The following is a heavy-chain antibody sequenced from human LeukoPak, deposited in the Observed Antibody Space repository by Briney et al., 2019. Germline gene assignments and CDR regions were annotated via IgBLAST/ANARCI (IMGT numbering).Heavy chain of an antibody. V-gene: IGHV3-30*18. Sequence: PGGSLRLSCAASGFTFSSYGMHWVRQAPGKGLEWVAVISYDGSNKYYADSVKGRFTISRDNSKSTLYLQMNSLRAEDTAVYYCAKEGYSSGWIDYWGQGTLATVSS. CDR2: ISYDGSNK. CDR1: GFTFSSYG. CDR3: AKEGYSSGWIDY. D-gene: IGHD6-19*01. J-gene: IGHJ4*02.